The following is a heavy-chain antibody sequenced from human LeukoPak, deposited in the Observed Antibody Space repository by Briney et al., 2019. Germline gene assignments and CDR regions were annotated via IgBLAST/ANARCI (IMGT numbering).Heavy chain of an antibody. Sequence: SQTLSLTCTVSGASINSGSSYWGWIRQPAGKGLEWIGRIFTSGITDYNPSLKSRVTISIDASKNQFSLKLTSVTAADTAMYYCANYHYDSSGYRFDYWGQGTLVTVSS. D-gene: IGHD3-22*01. V-gene: IGHV4-61*02. CDR1: GASINSGSSY. CDR3: ANYHYDSSGYRFDY. CDR2: IFTSGIT. J-gene: IGHJ4*02.